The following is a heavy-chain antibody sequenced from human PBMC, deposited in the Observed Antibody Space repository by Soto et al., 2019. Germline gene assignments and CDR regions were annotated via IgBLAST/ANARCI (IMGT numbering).Heavy chain of an antibody. D-gene: IGHD3-16*01. Sequence: ASGPTLVNPTQTLTLTCTFSGFSLSTSGVGVGWIRQPGGKALEWLALIYWNDDKRYSPSLKSRLTITKDTSKNHVVLTMANMDPVDTATYYCAHRLSFGPDYYYSGMDVWGQGTTVTVSS. CDR3: AHRLSFGPDYYYSGMDV. CDR1: GFSLSTSGVG. J-gene: IGHJ6*02. V-gene: IGHV2-5*01. CDR2: IYWNDDK.